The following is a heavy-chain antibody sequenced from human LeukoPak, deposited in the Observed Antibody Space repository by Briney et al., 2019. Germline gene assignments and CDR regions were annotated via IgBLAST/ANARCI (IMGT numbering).Heavy chain of an antibody. J-gene: IGHJ6*03. CDR1: GGSISSYY. CDR3: ASFYCSGGSCYQYYSYYYMDV. Sequence: TSETLSLTCTVSGGSISSYYWGWIRQPPGKGLEWIGSIYYSGSTYSNPSLQSRVTISVDTSKNQFSLKLNSVTAADTAVYYCASFYCSGGSCYQYYSYYYMDVWGKGTTVTISS. D-gene: IGHD2-15*01. CDR2: IYYSGST. V-gene: IGHV4-39*01.